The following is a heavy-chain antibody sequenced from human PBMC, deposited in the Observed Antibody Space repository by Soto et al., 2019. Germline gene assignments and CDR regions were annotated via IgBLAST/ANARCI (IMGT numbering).Heavy chain of an antibody. J-gene: IGHJ4*02. CDR2: IYYTRNT. Sequence: QLQLQESGPGLVKPSETLSLTCTVSGGSISSGSFYWGWIRQPPGKGMEWIGSIYYTRNTYYNPSLKSRVTISVDSSKNQFSLELSSVPAADTAVYYRARHWEQWLGYIDYWGQGTLVAVSS. D-gene: IGHD6-19*01. CDR1: GGSISSGSFY. CDR3: ARHWEQWLGYIDY. V-gene: IGHV4-39*01.